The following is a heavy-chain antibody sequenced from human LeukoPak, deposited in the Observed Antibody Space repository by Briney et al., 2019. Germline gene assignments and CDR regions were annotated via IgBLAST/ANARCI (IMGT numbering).Heavy chain of an antibody. CDR3: AREWVGEGNGLDF. Sequence: PGGSLRLSCAASGFTFSSYWMHWVRHPPGKGLGWGSWIKSDGSGIMYADSVKGRFTISRDNAKNTLYLQMNSLRAEDTAVYYCAREWVGEGNGLDFWGQGTLVTVSS. D-gene: IGHD1-26*01. CDR2: IKSDGSGI. V-gene: IGHV3-74*03. CDR1: GFTFSSYW. J-gene: IGHJ4*02.